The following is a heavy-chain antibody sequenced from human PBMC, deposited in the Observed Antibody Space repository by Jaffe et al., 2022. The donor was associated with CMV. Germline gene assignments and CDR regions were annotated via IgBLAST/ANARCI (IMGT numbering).Heavy chain of an antibody. CDR3: ARESGGTYLTYFDP. CDR2: LYTNGAT. CDR1: GFTVSTHY. Sequence: EVQLVESGGGLIQPGGSLRLSCAVSGFTVSTHYWSWVRQAPGKGLEWVSTLYTNGATYYADSVRGRFTVSRDNSENTLYLQMNSLRAEDTAIYYCARESGGTYLTYFDPWGQGTLVTVSS. V-gene: IGHV3-53*01. J-gene: IGHJ5*02. D-gene: IGHD1-26*01.